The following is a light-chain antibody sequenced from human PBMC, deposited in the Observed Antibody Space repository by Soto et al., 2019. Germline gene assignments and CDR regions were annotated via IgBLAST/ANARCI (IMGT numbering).Light chain of an antibody. CDR2: AXS. Sequence: DIQMTQSPSSLAASVGDRVTIIXRASHSSSTYLDWYQQKPGXAPLXXXAAXSNLERGVPSRFSGSGSGTEFTLTISSMQPDYFANYYCQQYTGDPRTFGQGTKVDIK. J-gene: IGKJ1*01. CDR3: QQYTGDPRT. CDR1: HSSSTY. V-gene: IGKV1-5*02.